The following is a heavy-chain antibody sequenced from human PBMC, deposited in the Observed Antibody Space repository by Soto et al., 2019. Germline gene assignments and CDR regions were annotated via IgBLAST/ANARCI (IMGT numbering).Heavy chain of an antibody. CDR2: INHSGST. V-gene: IGHV4-34*01. CDR3: ARLSGSNWYTVAY. CDR1: GGSFSNYH. D-gene: IGHD6-13*01. Sequence: QVQLQQWGAGLLKPSETLSLTCAVSGGSFSNYHWIWIRQPPGRGLEWIGEINHSGSTNYNPSLKSRVTISIDTPKNQFSLNLSSVTAADTAVYYCARLSGSNWYTVAYWGQGTPVTVSS. J-gene: IGHJ4*02.